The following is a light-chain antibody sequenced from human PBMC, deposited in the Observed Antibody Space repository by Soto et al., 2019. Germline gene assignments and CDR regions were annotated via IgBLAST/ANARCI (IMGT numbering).Light chain of an antibody. CDR3: QHYQNLWA. CDR2: RAS. J-gene: IGKJ1*01. CDR1: QSVYSN. Sequence: EIAMTQSPATLSVSPGERATLSCRASQSVYSNVAWYQQRPGQAPRLLIYRASTRATGIPARFSGSGSGTEFTLTISSLQSEDFAVYYCQHYQNLWAFGQGTKV. V-gene: IGKV3-15*01.